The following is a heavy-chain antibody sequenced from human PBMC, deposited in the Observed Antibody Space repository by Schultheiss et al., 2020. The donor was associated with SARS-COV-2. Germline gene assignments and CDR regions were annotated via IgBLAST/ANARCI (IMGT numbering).Heavy chain of an antibody. CDR3: ARVDSYYDFWSGTNYDAFDI. CDR1: GGSFSAYY. V-gene: IGHV4-34*01. Sequence: SETLSLTCAVYGGSFSAYYWSWIRQPPGKGLEWIGYIYNNVGTYYNPSLKSRVTISVDTSKNQFSLKLSSVTAADTAVYYCARVDSYYDFWSGTNYDAFDIWGQGTMVTVSS. CDR2: IYNNVGT. J-gene: IGHJ3*02. D-gene: IGHD3-3*01.